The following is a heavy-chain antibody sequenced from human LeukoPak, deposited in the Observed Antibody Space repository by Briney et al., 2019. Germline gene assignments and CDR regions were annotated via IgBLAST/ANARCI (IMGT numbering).Heavy chain of an antibody. Sequence: PSETLSLTCTVSGASITSNTYFWGWIRQPPGKGLEWIGSIYYSGSTYYNPSLKSRVTISVDTSKNQFSLKLSSVTAADTAVYYCASFSGYDSSGYWNWFDPWGQGTLVTVSS. D-gene: IGHD3-22*01. V-gene: IGHV4-39*01. CDR2: IYYSGST. CDR1: GASITSNTYF. J-gene: IGHJ5*02. CDR3: ASFSGYDSSGYWNWFDP.